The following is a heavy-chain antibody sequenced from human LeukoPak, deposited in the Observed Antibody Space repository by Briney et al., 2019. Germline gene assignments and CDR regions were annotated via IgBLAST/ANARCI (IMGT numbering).Heavy chain of an antibody. CDR2: ISSSSSYI. D-gene: IGHD5-18*01. J-gene: IGHJ3*02. Sequence: GGSLRLSCAASGFTFSSYSMNWVRQAPGKGLEWVSSISSSSSYIYYADSVKGRFTISRDNAKNSLFLQMHSLRAEDTAFYYCARPRGGYSYAYDAFDIWGQGTMVTVSS. V-gene: IGHV3-21*01. CDR1: GFTFSSYS. CDR3: ARPRGGYSYAYDAFDI.